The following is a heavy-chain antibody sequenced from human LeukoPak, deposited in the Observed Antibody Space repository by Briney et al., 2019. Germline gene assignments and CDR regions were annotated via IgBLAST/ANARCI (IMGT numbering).Heavy chain of an antibody. J-gene: IGHJ4*02. V-gene: IGHV3-48*04. D-gene: IGHD3-22*01. CDR2: ISSSSSTI. Sequence: GGSLRLSCAASGFTFSNYNMYWVRQAPGKGLEWISYISSSSSTISYADSAKGRFTISRDNSKNSLYLQINSLRAEDTAVYYCARGGSITMIVVVNGDYFDYWGQGTLVTVSS. CDR1: GFTFSNYN. CDR3: ARGGSITMIVVVNGDYFDY.